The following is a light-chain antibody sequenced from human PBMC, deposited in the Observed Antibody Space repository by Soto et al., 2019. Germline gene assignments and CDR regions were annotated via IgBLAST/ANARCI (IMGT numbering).Light chain of an antibody. J-gene: IGKJ4*01. CDR2: GAS. CDR3: QXXGSSPLT. Sequence: EIVLTQSPGTLSLSPGERXTLSCRASQSVSSSYLAWYQQKPGQAPRLLIYGASSRATGIPDRFSGSGSGTDFTLTISRLEPEXFAVXYXQXXGSSPLTFGGGTKVEIK. V-gene: IGKV3-20*01. CDR1: QSVSSSY.